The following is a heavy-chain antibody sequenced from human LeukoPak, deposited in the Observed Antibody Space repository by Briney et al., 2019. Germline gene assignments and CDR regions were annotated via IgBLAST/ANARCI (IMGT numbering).Heavy chain of an antibody. CDR2: MSPNSGNT. Sequence: ASVKVSCKASGYAFTSYDINWVRQATGQGLEWMGWMSPNSGNTGYAQKFRGRVTMTRNTSISTAYMELSSLRSEDTAVYYCARGARFGENGNQYWGQGTLVTVSS. CDR3: ARGARFGENGNQY. J-gene: IGHJ4*02. V-gene: IGHV1-8*01. CDR1: GYAFTSYD. D-gene: IGHD3-10*01.